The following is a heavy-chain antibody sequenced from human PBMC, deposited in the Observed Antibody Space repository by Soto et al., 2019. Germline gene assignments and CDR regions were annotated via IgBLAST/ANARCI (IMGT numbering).Heavy chain of an antibody. CDR2: IYYSGST. CDR1: GGSISSYY. Sequence: PSETLSLTCTVSGGSISSYYWSWIRQPPGKGLEWIGYIYYSGSTNYNPSLESRVTISVDTSKNQFSLKLSSVTAADTAVYYCARYTLGYCSGGSCSSGDAFDIWGQGTMVTV. CDR3: ARYTLGYCSGGSCSSGDAFDI. D-gene: IGHD2-15*01. J-gene: IGHJ3*02. V-gene: IGHV4-59*01.